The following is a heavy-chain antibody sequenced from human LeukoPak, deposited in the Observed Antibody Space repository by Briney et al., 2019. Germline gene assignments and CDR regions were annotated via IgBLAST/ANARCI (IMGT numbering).Heavy chain of an antibody. J-gene: IGHJ5*02. CDR2: IYDNGNT. CDR1: GGSISSGDYS. Sequence: TLSLTCAVSGGSISSGDYSWSWIRQPPGKGLEWIGYIYDNGNTYYTPSLKSRVTISRDRSKNQFSLRLNSVTAADTAVYYCARCSYDILTGYLFDPWGQGTPVTVSS. V-gene: IGHV4-30-2*01. CDR3: ARCSYDILTGYLFDP. D-gene: IGHD3-9*01.